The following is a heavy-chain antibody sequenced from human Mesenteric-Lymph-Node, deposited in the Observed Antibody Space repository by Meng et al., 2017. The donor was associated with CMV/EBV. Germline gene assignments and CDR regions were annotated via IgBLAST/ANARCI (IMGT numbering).Heavy chain of an antibody. CDR2: IYYTGST. J-gene: IGHJ3*01. Sequence: SETLSLTCTVSGGSVTSGNYYWSWIRQPPGKGLEWIGYIYYTGSTNYNPSLKSRVTISLDTSKNQFSLKLSSVTAADTAVYYCARGYSSGFVAGWGQGTMVTVSS. CDR3: ARGYSSGFVAG. V-gene: IGHV4-61*01. CDR1: GGSVTSGNYY. D-gene: IGHD6-19*01.